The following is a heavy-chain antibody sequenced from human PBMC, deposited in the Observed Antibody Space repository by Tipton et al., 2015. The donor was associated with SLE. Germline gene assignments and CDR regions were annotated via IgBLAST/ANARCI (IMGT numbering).Heavy chain of an antibody. CDR3: ARGGGTDAFYI. J-gene: IGHJ3*02. CDR2: INHSGST. CDR1: GGSFSGYY. D-gene: IGHD4-23*01. Sequence: TLSLTCAVYGGSFSGYYWSWIRQPPGKGLEWIGEINHSGSTNYNPSLKSRVTISVDTSKNQFSLKLSSVTAADTAVYYCARGGGTDAFYIWGQGTMVTVSS. V-gene: IGHV4-34*01.